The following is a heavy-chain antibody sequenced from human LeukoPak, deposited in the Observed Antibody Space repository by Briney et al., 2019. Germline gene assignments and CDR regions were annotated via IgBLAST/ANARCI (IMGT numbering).Heavy chain of an antibody. CDR1: GFTFSTYW. D-gene: IGHD6-19*01. CDR3: ASRAGGAVAVYFDY. J-gene: IGHJ4*02. CDR2: ISGDGSER. V-gene: IGHV3-7*02. Sequence: GGSLRLSCAASGFTFSTYWMNWVRQAPGKGLEWVAGISGDGSERDYVDSVRGRFTISRDNAKNSLYLQMNSLRAEDTAVYYCASRAGGAVAVYFDYWGQGTLVTVSS.